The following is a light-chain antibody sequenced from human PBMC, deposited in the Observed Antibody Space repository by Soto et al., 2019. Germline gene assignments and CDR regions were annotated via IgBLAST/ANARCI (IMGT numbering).Light chain of an antibody. Sequence: DIQMTQSPSSLSASVGDRVTITCRASQSISSYLNWYQQKPVKAPTLLIYAASSMQSGVPSRFSGSGSGTDFTLTISSLQPEDFATYYCQQSYSTPFTFGPGTKVDIK. CDR2: AAS. V-gene: IGKV1-39*01. CDR3: QQSYSTPFT. J-gene: IGKJ3*01. CDR1: QSISSY.